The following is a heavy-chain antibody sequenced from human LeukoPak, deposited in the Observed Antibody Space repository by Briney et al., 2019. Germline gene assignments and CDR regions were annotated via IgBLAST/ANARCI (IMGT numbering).Heavy chain of an antibody. V-gene: IGHV3-23*01. CDR3: AKDHGYGDYWPDFDY. CDR2: ISGSGGST. Sequence: GGSLRLSCAASGFPFSSYAMSWVRQAPGKGLEWVSAISGSGGSTYYADSAKGRFTISRDNYKNTLYLQMNSLRAADTAVYYCAKDHGYGDYWPDFDYWGQGTLVTVSS. J-gene: IGHJ4*02. D-gene: IGHD4-17*01. CDR1: GFPFSSYA.